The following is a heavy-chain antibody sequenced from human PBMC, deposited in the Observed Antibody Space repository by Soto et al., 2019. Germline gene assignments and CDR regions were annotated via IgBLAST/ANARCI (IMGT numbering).Heavy chain of an antibody. CDR3: ARAPRRITMVRGAFDI. J-gene: IGHJ3*02. V-gene: IGHV4-30-4*01. Sequence: SETLSLTCTVSGGSISSGDYYWSWIRQPPGKGLEWIGYIYYSGSTYYNPSLKSRVTISVDTSKNQFPLKLSSVTAADTAVYYCARAPRRITMVRGAFDIWGQGTMVTVSS. D-gene: IGHD3-10*01. CDR2: IYYSGST. CDR1: GGSISSGDYY.